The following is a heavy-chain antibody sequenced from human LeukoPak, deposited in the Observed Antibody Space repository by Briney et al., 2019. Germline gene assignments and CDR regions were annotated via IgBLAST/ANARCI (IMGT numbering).Heavy chain of an antibody. D-gene: IGHD5-18*01. CDR1: GGTFSSYA. Sequence: SVKVSCKASGGTFSSYAISWVRQAPGQGLEWMGRIIPLLDIANYAQKFQGRVTITADKSTSTAYMELSSLRSEDTAVYYCARVAHTYGGTGDYWGQGTLVTVSS. J-gene: IGHJ4*02. CDR2: IIPLLDIA. V-gene: IGHV1-69*04. CDR3: ARVAHTYGGTGDY.